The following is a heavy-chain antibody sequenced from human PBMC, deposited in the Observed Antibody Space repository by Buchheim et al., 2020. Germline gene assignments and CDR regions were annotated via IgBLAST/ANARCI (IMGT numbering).Heavy chain of an antibody. CDR1: RISFKNYA. D-gene: IGHD1-14*01. J-gene: IGHJ4*02. CDR2: ISDSGSTV. CDR3: ANDISHRAPYDY. Sequence: EVPLLESGGGLIQAGGSLRLSCVASRISFKNYAMSWVRQGPGKGLERVASISDSGSTVNYAGSVKGRFTVSRDNSRNTLYLQMNDLRTEDTAVYYCANDISHRAPYDYWGQGTL. V-gene: IGHV3-23*01.